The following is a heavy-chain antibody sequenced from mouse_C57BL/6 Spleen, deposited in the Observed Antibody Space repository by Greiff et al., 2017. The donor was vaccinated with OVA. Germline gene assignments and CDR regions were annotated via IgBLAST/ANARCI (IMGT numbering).Heavy chain of an antibody. D-gene: IGHD3-3*01. CDR1: GYTFTDYN. V-gene: IGHV1-18*01. CDR2: INPNNGGT. CDR3: ARRDINYHWYCDV. Sequence: VHVKQSGPELVKPGASVKIPCKASGYTFTDYNMDWVKQSHGKSLEWIGDINPNNGGTIYNQKFKGKATLTVDKSSSTAYMELRSLTYEDTAVYYCARRDINYHWYCDVWGTGTTVTVSS. J-gene: IGHJ1*03.